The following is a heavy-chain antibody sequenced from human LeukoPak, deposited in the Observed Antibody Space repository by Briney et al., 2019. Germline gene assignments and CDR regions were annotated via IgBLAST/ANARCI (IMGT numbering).Heavy chain of an antibody. D-gene: IGHD3-9*01. CDR2: IWYDGSNK. V-gene: IGHV3-33*01. CDR3: ARDGKNYDILTGYYAEYHFDY. CDR1: GFTFSSYG. J-gene: IGHJ4*02. Sequence: GGSLRLSCAASGFTFSSYGMHWVRQAPGKGLEWVAVIWYDGSNKYYADSVKGRVTISRDNSKSTLYLQMNSLRAEDTAVYYCARDGKNYDILTGYYAEYHFDYWGQGTLVTVSS.